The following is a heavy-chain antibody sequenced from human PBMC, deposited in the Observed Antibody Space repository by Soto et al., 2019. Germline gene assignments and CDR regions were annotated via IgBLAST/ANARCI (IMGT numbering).Heavy chain of an antibody. V-gene: IGHV3-23*01. CDR3: AKDCPVGWLQHDDAFDF. Sequence: GGSLRLSCEASGFTFSNYAMSWVRQAPGKGLEWVSVISGTGGSAYYADSVKGRFTVSRDNSKNTVFLQMNSLEVEDTAVYYCAKDCPVGWLQHDDAFDFWGQGTKVTVSS. J-gene: IGHJ3*01. D-gene: IGHD5-12*01. CDR1: GFTFSNYA. CDR2: ISGTGGSA.